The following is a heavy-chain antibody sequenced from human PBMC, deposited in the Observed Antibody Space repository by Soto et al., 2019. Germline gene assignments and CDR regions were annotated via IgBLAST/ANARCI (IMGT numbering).Heavy chain of an antibody. J-gene: IGHJ4*02. Sequence: GGSLRVFCEASVFTFSTYAMSWVRQAPGKGLDWVSAISGSGGSTYYADSVKGRFTISRDNSKNTLYLQMNSLRAEDTAVYYCAKGVGYYDFWSGYHKASWNFDYWGQGTLVTVSS. D-gene: IGHD3-3*01. CDR2: ISGSGGST. CDR1: VFTFSTYA. V-gene: IGHV3-23*01. CDR3: AKGVGYYDFWSGYHKASWNFDY.